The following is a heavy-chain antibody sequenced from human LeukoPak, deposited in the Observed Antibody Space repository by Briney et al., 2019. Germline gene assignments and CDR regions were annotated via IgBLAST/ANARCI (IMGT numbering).Heavy chain of an antibody. CDR2: IIPIFGTA. J-gene: IGHJ4*02. CDR3: ARGSYYDSSGYYYFGNEDY. D-gene: IGHD3-22*01. Sequence: ASVKVSCKASGGTFSSYAISWVRQAPGQGLEWMGRIIPIFGTANYAQKFQGRVTITTDESTSTAYMELSSLRSEDTAVYYCARGSYYDSSGYYYFGNEDYWGQGTLVTVSS. V-gene: IGHV1-69*05. CDR1: GGTFSSYA.